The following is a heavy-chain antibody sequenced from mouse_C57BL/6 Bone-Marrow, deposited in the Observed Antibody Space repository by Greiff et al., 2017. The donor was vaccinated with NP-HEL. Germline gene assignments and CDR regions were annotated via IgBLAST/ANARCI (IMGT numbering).Heavy chain of an antibody. Sequence: EVMLVESGGGLVQPGGSLKLSCAASGFTFSDYYMYWVRQTPEKRLEWVAYISNGGGSTYYPDTVKGRFTISRDNAKNTLYLQMSRLKSEDTAMYYCARAVYDYWYFDVWGTGTTVTVSS. CDR3: ARAVYDYWYFDV. D-gene: IGHD2-3*01. J-gene: IGHJ1*03. V-gene: IGHV5-12*01. CDR1: GFTFSDYY. CDR2: ISNGGGST.